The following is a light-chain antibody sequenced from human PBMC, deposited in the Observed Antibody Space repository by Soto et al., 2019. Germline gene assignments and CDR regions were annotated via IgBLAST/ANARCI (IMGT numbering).Light chain of an antibody. V-gene: IGLV2-14*01. Sequence: QSVLTQPASVSGSPGQSITISCTGTSSDVGGYNDVSWYQQHPGKAPKLMISDVSNRPAGVSNRFSGSKSGNTASLTISGLQAEDEADYYCCSYTSSSTYVFGTGTKLTVL. J-gene: IGLJ1*01. CDR3: CSYTSSSTYV. CDR2: DVS. CDR1: SSDVGGYND.